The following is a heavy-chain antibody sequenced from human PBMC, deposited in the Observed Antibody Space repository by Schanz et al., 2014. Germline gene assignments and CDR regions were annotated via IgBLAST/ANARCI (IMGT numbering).Heavy chain of an antibody. J-gene: IGHJ4*02. D-gene: IGHD4-4*01. V-gene: IGHV3-11*06. CDR1: GFTLSDHC. CDR3: AGGKTTGLAY. CDR2: MYSDGSYT. Sequence: QVQLVESGGGLVKPGGSLRLSCAASGFTLSDHCMTWIRQAPGKGLEWVAYMYSDGSYTNYPDSVKGRFTISRDVAKNTLYLQMFSLRAEDMGVYYCAGGKTTGLAYWGQGTQVAVSS.